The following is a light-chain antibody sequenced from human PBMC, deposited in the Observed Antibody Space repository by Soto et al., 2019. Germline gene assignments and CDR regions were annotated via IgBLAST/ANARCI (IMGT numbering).Light chain of an antibody. J-gene: IGKJ5*01. CDR3: QQYNSYST. CDR1: QSISSW. Sequence: DIQMTQSPSTLSASVGDRGTIGCRTSQSISSWLAWYQQKPGKAPKLLIYKASSLESGVPLRFSGSGSGTEFTLTISSLQPDDFATYYCQQYNSYSTFGQGTRLEIK. CDR2: KAS. V-gene: IGKV1-5*03.